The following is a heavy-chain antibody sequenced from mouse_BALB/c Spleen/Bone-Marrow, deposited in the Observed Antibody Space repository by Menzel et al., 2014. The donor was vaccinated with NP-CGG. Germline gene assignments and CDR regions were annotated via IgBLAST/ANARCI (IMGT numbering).Heavy chain of an antibody. J-gene: IGHJ2*01. CDR3: ARTYFDY. V-gene: IGHV1S81*02. Sequence: QVQLQQSGAELVKPGASVKLSCKASGYTFTSYWMHWVKQRPGQGLEWIGEINPSNGRTNYNEKFKSKATLTVDKSPSTAYMQLSSLTSEDSAVYYCARTYFDYWGQGTTLTVSS. CDR2: INPSNGRT. CDR1: GYTFTSYW.